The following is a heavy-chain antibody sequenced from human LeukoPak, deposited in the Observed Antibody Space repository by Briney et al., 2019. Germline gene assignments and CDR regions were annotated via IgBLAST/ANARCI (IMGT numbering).Heavy chain of an antibody. Sequence: GGSLRLSCAASGFTFSSYSMNWVRQAPGKGLEWVSSISSSSSYIYYADSVKGRFTISRDNAKNSLYLQMNSLGAEDTAVYYCARDSDEGDFDYWGQGTLVTVSS. CDR2: ISSSSSYI. CDR3: ARDSDEGDFDY. D-gene: IGHD3-16*01. J-gene: IGHJ4*02. CDR1: GFTFSSYS. V-gene: IGHV3-21*01.